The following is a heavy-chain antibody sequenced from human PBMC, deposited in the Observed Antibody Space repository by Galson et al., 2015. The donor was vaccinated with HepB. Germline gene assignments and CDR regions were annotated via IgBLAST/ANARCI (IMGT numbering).Heavy chain of an antibody. CDR2: IGSDGSNI. Sequence: SLRLSCAASDFTFSSYWMHWVRQVPGKGLEWVSGIGSDGSNISYADSVKGRFTINRDNAKNTLYLQMNSLRAEDTAVYYCVNLCGDDCYYPPENWGQGILVSVSS. CDR1: DFTFSSYW. J-gene: IGHJ4*02. CDR3: VNLCGDDCYYPPEN. D-gene: IGHD2-21*01. V-gene: IGHV3-74*01.